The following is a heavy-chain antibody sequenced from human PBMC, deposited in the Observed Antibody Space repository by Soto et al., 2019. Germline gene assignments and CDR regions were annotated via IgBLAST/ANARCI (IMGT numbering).Heavy chain of an antibody. V-gene: IGHV4-30-4*01. J-gene: IGHJ5*02. CDR1: GGSISSGDYY. CDR2: IYYSGST. Sequence: KTSETLSLTCTVSGGSISSGDYYWSWIRQPPGKGLEWIGYIYYSGSTYYNPSLKSRVTISVDTSKNQFSLKLSSVTAADTAVYYCARAVVAATRDWFDPWGQGTLVTVSS. CDR3: ARAVVAATRDWFDP. D-gene: IGHD2-15*01.